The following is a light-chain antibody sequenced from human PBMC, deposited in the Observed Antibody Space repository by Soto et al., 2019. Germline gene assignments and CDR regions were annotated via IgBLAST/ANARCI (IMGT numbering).Light chain of an antibody. Sequence: EIVLTQSPGTLSLSPGERATLSCRASQSVSSSYLAWYQQKPGQAPRLLIYGASSRATGIPDRFSGSGSGTDFTLTISSLQPEDFAVYFCHQDFTLPWTFGQGTKVDIK. CDR2: GAS. J-gene: IGKJ1*01. V-gene: IGKV3-20*01. CDR1: QSVSSSY. CDR3: HQDFTLPWT.